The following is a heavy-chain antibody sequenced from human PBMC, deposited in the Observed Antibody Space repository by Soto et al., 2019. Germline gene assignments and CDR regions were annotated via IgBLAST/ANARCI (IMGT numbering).Heavy chain of an antibody. J-gene: IGHJ5*02. CDR3: ARDSVSGKDFWSAYSGGFFDT. CDR1: GYSFSDYG. CDR2: ISVHNGNI. D-gene: IGHD3-3*01. V-gene: IGHV1-18*04. Sequence: VQLVQSGAEAKKPGASVKVSCRTSGYSFSDYGVSWVRQAPGQGLEWVGWISVHNGNINYAEKFQGRLTLTTDTSTSTAYMELRRLTSDDTAVYYCARDSVSGKDFWSAYSGGFFDTWGQGSLL.